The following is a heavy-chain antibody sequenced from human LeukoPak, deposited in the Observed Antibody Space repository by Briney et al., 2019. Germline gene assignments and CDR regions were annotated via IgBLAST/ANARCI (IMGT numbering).Heavy chain of an antibody. V-gene: IGHV1-8*01. CDR3: ASFLYSSGWYADY. CDR2: MNPNSGNT. J-gene: IGHJ4*02. Sequence: ASVKVSCKASGYTFTSYDINWVRQATGQGLEWMGWMNPNSGNTGYAQKFQGRVTMTRNTSISTAYMELSSLRSEDAAVYYCASFLYSSGWYADYWGQGTLVTVSS. CDR1: GYTFTSYD. D-gene: IGHD6-19*01.